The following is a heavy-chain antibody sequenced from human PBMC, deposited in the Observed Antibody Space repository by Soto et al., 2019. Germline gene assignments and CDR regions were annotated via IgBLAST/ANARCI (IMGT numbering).Heavy chain of an antibody. V-gene: IGHV3-15*07. D-gene: IGHD3-10*01. Sequence: GGSLRLSCAASGFTFSNAWMNWVRQAPGKGLEWVGRIKSKNDGGKTDYAATVKGRFTISRDDSKNTLYLQMNSLKTEDTAVYYCTTEFWFGELLRDYWGQGTLVTVSS. CDR3: TTEFWFGELLRDY. J-gene: IGHJ4*02. CDR2: IKSKNDGGKT. CDR1: GFTFSNAW.